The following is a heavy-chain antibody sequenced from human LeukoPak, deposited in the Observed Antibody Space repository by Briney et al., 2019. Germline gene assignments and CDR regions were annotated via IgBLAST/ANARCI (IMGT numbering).Heavy chain of an antibody. J-gene: IGHJ4*02. Sequence: ASVKVSCKASGYTFTTYDINWVRQATGEGLEWMGWMHPNSGNTGYAQKFQDRVTMTRDTSISTAYMELSSLRSEDTAVYYCVRGLNGGSYYDIDHWGQGTLSPSPQ. D-gene: IGHD1-26*01. CDR1: GYTFTTYD. V-gene: IGHV1-8*01. CDR3: VRGLNGGSYYDIDH. CDR2: MHPNSGNT.